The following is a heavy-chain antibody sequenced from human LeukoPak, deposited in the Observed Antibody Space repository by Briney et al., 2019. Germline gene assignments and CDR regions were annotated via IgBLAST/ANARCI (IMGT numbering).Heavy chain of an antibody. CDR2: IYTGGTT. J-gene: IGHJ4*02. CDR1: GFSVGSNY. CDR3: ARERPFQSFDY. Sequence: PGGSLRLSCAASGFSVGSNYMSWVRQAPGKGLEWVSVIYTGGTTHYAESVMGRFTISRDDSHNTVHLHMSGLRAEDTAVYYCARERPFQSFDYWGQGTLVAVSS. V-gene: IGHV3-53*01.